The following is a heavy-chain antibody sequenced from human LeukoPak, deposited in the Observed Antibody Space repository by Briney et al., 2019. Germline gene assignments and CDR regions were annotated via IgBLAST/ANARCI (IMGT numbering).Heavy chain of an antibody. V-gene: IGHV1-46*01. CDR2: INPSGGST. CDR3: AAVPEYYYGSGKQTLIDY. CDR1: GYTFTSYY. D-gene: IGHD3-10*01. Sequence: ASVKVSCKASGYTFTSYYMHWVRQAPGQGLEWMGIINPSGGSTSYAQKFQGRVTITRDMSTSTAYMELSSLRSEDTAVYYCAAVPEYYYGSGKQTLIDYWGQGTLVTVSS. J-gene: IGHJ4*02.